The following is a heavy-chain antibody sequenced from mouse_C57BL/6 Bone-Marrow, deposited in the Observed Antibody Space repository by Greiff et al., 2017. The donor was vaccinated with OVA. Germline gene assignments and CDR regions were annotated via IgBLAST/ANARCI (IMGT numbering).Heavy chain of an antibody. CDR1: GFNIKDDY. V-gene: IGHV14-4*01. J-gene: IGHJ2*01. CDR2: IDPENGDT. Sequence: EVQLQQSGAELVRPGASVKLSCTASGFNIKDDYMHWVKQRPEQGLEWIGWIDPENGDTEYASKFQGKATITADTSSNTAYLQLSSLTSEYTAVYYCTTPPEAPYYFDYWGQGTTLTVSS. CDR3: TTPPEAPYYFDY.